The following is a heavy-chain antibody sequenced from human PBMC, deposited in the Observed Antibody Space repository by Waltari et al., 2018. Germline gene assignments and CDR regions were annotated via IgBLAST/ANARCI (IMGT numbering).Heavy chain of an antibody. V-gene: IGHV3-66*02. D-gene: IGHD3-16*02. CDR1: GFTVSSNY. Sequence: EVQLVESGGGLVQPGGSLRLSCAASGFTVSSNYMSWVRQAPGKGLEWVSVIYSGGSTDYADSVKGRFTISRDNSKNTLYLQMNSLRAEDTAVYYCARVLNYDYVWGSYRTSYYFDYWGQGTLVTVSS. J-gene: IGHJ4*02. CDR2: IYSGGST. CDR3: ARVLNYDYVWGSYRTSYYFDY.